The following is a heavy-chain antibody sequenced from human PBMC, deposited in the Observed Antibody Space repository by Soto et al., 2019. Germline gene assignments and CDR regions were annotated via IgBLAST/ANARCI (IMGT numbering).Heavy chain of an antibody. CDR2: ISGTDDST. V-gene: IGHV3-23*01. CDR1: GFTFSNYA. CDR3: ARGNCSGGWCFKRYFDW. D-gene: IGHD2-15*01. Sequence: GGSLRLSCAASGFTFSNYAMSWVRQAPGKGLEWVSAISGTDDSTYHADSVRGRFSISRDNSKNTVNLQMNSLRAEDTAVYYCARGNCSGGWCFKRYFDWWGQGTLVTVSS. J-gene: IGHJ4*02.